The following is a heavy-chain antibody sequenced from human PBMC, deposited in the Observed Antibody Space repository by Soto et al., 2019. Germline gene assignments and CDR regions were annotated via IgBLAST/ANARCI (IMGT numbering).Heavy chain of an antibody. CDR3: AEDDAVSGGYLEH. Sequence: EVQLLESGGGLVQPGGSLRLSCAASGFTFSSYAMTWVRQSPGKGLEWVSVIHGGGTYTFHADSVKGRFTISRDNSKNTLFLHMNSLKVEDTAVYYCAEDDAVSGGYLEHWGQGTLIIVSS. D-gene: IGHD6-19*01. V-gene: IGHV3-23*01. CDR2: IHGGGTYT. J-gene: IGHJ1*01. CDR1: GFTFSSYA.